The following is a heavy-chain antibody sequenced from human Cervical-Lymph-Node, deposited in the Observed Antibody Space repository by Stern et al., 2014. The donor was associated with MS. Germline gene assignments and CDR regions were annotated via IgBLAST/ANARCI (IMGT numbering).Heavy chain of an antibody. CDR1: GYSFISSW. J-gene: IGHJ4*02. Sequence: VQLVQSVAEVKKPGESLKISCQGSGYSFISSWIGWVRQMPGKGLEWMAIIYPGDSDTRYNPSFQGQVTISADRSVNTAYLQWGSLKASDTAMYYCATSTGYFLLEYYFDYWGQGTLVTVSS. CDR2: IYPGDSDT. V-gene: IGHV5-51*01. D-gene: IGHD6-19*01. CDR3: ATSTGYFLLEYYFDY.